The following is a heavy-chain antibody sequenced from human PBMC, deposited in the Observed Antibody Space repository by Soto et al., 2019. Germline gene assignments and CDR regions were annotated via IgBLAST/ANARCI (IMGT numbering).Heavy chain of an antibody. CDR3: ATVYRYGDPEH. D-gene: IGHD4-17*01. Sequence: EVQLLESGGDLVQPGGSLRLSCAASGFTFSTYAMNWVRQAPGKGLEWVSGISTSGAGTYYADSVKGRFTISRDNSKNTLLLQMNSLRAEVSGLYYCATVYRYGDPEHWGQGNLVTVSS. V-gene: IGHV3-23*01. CDR1: GFTFSTYA. CDR2: ISTSGAGT. J-gene: IGHJ1*01.